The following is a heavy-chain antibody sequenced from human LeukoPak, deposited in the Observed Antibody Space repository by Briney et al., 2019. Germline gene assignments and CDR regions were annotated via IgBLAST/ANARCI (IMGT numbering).Heavy chain of an antibody. J-gene: IGHJ5*02. CDR2: INSDGTIT. CDR1: GFIFSSYW. V-gene: IGHV3-74*01. CDR3: ARDMTGNVADH. D-gene: IGHD3-9*01. Sequence: PGGSLRLSCAASGFIFSSYWMHWVRQIPGKGLVWVSRINSDGTITNYADSVKGRFTISRDSAKNTVYLQMNSLTAEDTAVYYCARDMTGNVADHWGQGTLVTVSS.